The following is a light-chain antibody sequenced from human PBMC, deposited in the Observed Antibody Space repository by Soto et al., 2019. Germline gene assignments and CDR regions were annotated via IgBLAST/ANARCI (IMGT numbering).Light chain of an antibody. V-gene: IGLV8-61*01. CDR3: MVYMAVGISV. J-gene: IGLJ3*02. CDR2: KTN. CDR1: SGSVSASHN. Sequence: QAVVTQEPSFSVSPGATVTLTCGLSSGSVSASHNPSWYRQAPGQPPRTVMYKTNIRSPGVPDRFSGSILGNKAALTITGAQADDESDYYCMVYMAVGISVFGGGTKLTVL.